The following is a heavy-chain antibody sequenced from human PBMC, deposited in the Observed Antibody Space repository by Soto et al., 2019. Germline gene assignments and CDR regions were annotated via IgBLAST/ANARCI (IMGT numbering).Heavy chain of an antibody. D-gene: IGHD4-17*01. CDR3: ARAFYGDYFFDY. J-gene: IGHJ4*01. CDR1: GFTFSSYG. Sequence: QVQLVESGGGVVQPGRSLRLSCAASGFTFSSYGMHWVRQAPGKGLEWVAVIWYDGSNKYYADSVKGRFTISRDNSKNTLYLQMNSLRAKDTAVYYCARAFYGDYFFDYWGQEPWSPSPQ. V-gene: IGHV3-33*01. CDR2: IWYDGSNK.